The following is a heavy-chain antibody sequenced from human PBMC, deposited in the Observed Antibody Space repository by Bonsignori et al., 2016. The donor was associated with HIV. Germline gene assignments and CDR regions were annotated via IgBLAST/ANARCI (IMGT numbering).Heavy chain of an antibody. CDR3: ARGGYYDSSGISSFDY. J-gene: IGHJ4*02. CDR2: IYYSGST. D-gene: IGHD3-22*01. Sequence: GSLRLSCTVSGGSISSYYWSWIRQPPGKGLEWIGYIYYSGSTNYNPSLKSRVTISVDTSKNQFSLKLSSVTAADTAVYYCARGGYYDSSGISSFDYWGQGTLVTVSS. V-gene: IGHV4-59*01. CDR1: GGSISSYY.